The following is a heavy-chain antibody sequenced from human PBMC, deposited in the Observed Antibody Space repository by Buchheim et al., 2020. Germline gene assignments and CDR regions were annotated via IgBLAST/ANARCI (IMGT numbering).Heavy chain of an antibody. CDR1: GGSISSSSHY. Sequence: QLQLQESGPGLVKPSETLSLTCTVSGGSISSSSHYWGWIRQPPGKGLEWIGSIYYSGSTYYNPSLKSRVTISVATSKNQFSRKLNSVTAADTALYHCAAQGTILAPFDPWGQGTL. V-gene: IGHV4-39*01. J-gene: IGHJ5*02. CDR2: IYYSGST. CDR3: AAQGTILAPFDP.